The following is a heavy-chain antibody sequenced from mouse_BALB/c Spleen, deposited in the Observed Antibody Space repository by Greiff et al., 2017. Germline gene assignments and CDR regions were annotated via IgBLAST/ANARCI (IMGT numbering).Heavy chain of an antibody. CDR3: ARHYYGSSWGYFDV. CDR2: INPSTGYT. CDR1: GYAFSSYW. V-gene: IGHV1-4*01. Sequence: VQLQQSGAELVRPGSSVKISCKASGYAFSSYWMHWVKQRPGQGLEWIGYINPSTGYTEYNQKFKDKATLTADKSSSTAYMQLSSLTSEDSAVYYCARHYYGSSWGYFDVWGAGTTVTVSS. J-gene: IGHJ1*01. D-gene: IGHD1-1*01.